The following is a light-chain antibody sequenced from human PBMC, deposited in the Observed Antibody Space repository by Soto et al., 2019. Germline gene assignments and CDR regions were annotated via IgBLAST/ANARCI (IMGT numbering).Light chain of an antibody. Sequence: AIRMTQSPSSFSASTGDRVTITCRASQGISSYLAWYQHKPGKALKLLIYAASTLQSGLPSRFSGSGSGPDFTLTLSCLQSEDFATYYCHQYYSYPHTFGGGTKVAIK. V-gene: IGKV1-8*01. CDR3: HQYYSYPHT. J-gene: IGKJ4*01. CDR2: AAS. CDR1: QGISSY.